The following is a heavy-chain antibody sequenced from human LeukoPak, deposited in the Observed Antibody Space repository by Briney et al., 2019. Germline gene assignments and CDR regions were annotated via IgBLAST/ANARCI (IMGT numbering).Heavy chain of an antibody. V-gene: IGHV3-21*01. J-gene: IGHJ4*02. CDR3: ARDILLWFGEEGDY. CDR1: GFTFSSYS. Sequence: PGGSLRLSCAASGFTFSSYSMNWVRQAPGKGLEWVSSTSSSSSYIYYADSVKGRFTISRDNAKNSLYLQMNSLRAEDTAVYYCARDILLWFGEEGDYWGQGTLVTVSS. D-gene: IGHD3-10*01. CDR2: TSSSSSYI.